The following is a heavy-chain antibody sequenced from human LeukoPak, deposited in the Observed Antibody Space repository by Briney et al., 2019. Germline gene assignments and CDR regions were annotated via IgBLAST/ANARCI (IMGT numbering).Heavy chain of an antibody. CDR3: ARVEGSGSYRDAFDI. V-gene: IGHV5-51*01. Sequence: GESLKISCKVSGYIFTNYWIGWVRQMPGKGLEWMGIIYPDDSDTRYSPSFQGQVTISADKSISTAYLQWSSLKASDTAMYYCARVEGSGSYRDAFDIWGQGTMVTVSS. D-gene: IGHD3-10*01. CDR1: GYIFTNYW. J-gene: IGHJ3*02. CDR2: IYPDDSDT.